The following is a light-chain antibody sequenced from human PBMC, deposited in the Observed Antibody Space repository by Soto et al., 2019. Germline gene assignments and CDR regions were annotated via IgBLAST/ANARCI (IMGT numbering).Light chain of an antibody. V-gene: IGKV3D-20*02. J-gene: IGKJ2*02. Sequence: EIVLTQSPATLSLSPGERATLSCRASQCVSSSYLAWYQQKPGQAPRLLIYGASSRATGIPDRFSGSGSGTDFTLTISRLEPEDFAVYYCQQYNNWPPCTFGQGTKVDIK. CDR1: QCVSSSY. CDR3: QQYNNWPPCT. CDR2: GAS.